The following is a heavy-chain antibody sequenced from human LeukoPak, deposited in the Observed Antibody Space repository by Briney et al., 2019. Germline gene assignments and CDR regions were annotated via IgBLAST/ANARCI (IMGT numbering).Heavy chain of an antibody. D-gene: IGHD6-13*01. CDR3: ARATSSSWYFDY. CDR2: IHHSGST. J-gene: IGHJ4*02. CDR1: GGSISSGNYY. Sequence: SETLSLTCTVSGGSISSGNYYWSWIRQHPGKGLEWIGYIHHSGSTYYNPSLKSRVSISVDTSKNQFSLKLSSVTAADTAVYYCARATSSSWYFDYWGQGTLVTVSS. V-gene: IGHV4-30-4*08.